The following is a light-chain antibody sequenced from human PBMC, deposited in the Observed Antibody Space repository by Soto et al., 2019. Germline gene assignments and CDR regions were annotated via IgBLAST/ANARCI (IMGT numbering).Light chain of an antibody. CDR2: GAS. Sequence: EIVLTQSPGTLSLSPGERATLSCRASQSVSSSYLAWYQQKPGQAPRLLIYGASSRATGIPDRFSGSGSGADFTLTISRLEPEDSAVYYCQQYGSSPPHTFGQGTKVDIK. V-gene: IGKV3-20*01. CDR3: QQYGSSPPHT. J-gene: IGKJ2*01. CDR1: QSVSSSY.